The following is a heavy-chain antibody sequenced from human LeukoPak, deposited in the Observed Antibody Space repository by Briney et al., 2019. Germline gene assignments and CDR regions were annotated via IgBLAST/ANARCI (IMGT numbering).Heavy chain of an antibody. CDR3: ARGPLYDP. J-gene: IGHJ5*02. V-gene: IGHV4-59*08. Sequence: SETLSLTCTVSGGSISSYYWSWIRQPPGKGLEWIGYIYYSGSTYYNPSLKSRVTISVDTSKNQFSLKLSSVTAADTAVYYCARGPLYDPGGQGTLVTVSS. CDR2: IYYSGST. CDR1: GGSISSYY.